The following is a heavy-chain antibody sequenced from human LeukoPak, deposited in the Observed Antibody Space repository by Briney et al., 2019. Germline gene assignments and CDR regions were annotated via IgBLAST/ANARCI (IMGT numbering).Heavy chain of an antibody. CDR3: ARDQVGPKTYYDFWSGYYSGVWFDP. CDR1: GFTFTNFW. D-gene: IGHD3-3*01. Sequence: GGSLTLSXAASGFTFTNFWMSWVRQAPGKGLEWVSSISSSSSYIYYADSVKGRFTISRDNAKNSLYLQMNSLRAEDTAVYYCARDQVGPKTYYDFWSGYYSGVWFDPWGQGTLVTVSS. V-gene: IGHV3-21*01. J-gene: IGHJ5*02. CDR2: ISSSSSYI.